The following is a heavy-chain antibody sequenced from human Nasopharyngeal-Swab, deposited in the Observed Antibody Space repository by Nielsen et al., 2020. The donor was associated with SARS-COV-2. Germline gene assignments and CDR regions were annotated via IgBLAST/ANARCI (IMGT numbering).Heavy chain of an antibody. J-gene: IGHJ4*02. CDR1: GYTFTDYY. CDR2: INPNSGDT. V-gene: IGHV1-2*06. CDR3: ARDDGDVPGVTGSGPPGGF. Sequence: ASVKVSCKASGYTFTDYYMHWVRQAPGQGLEWMGRINPNSGDTNYAQNFQGRVTMTRDTSIKTAYMELSSLRSDDTAVYYYARDDGDVPGVTGSGPPGGFWGQGTLVTVSS. D-gene: IGHD2-8*01.